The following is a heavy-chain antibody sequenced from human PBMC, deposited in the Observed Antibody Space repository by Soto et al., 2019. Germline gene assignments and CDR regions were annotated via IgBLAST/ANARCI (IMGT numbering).Heavy chain of an antibody. Sequence: GGALRLSCAAPGFTFSNYSMSWGRQAPGKGLEWVSLVSATAGTTYYTDSVKGRFTISRDDSRNTVYLQMNSLRADDTAVYYCAKDRLAGGFDYWGQGTLVTVSS. V-gene: IGHV3-23*01. D-gene: IGHD3-16*01. CDR3: AKDRLAGGFDY. CDR2: VSATAGTT. J-gene: IGHJ4*02. CDR1: GFTFSNYS.